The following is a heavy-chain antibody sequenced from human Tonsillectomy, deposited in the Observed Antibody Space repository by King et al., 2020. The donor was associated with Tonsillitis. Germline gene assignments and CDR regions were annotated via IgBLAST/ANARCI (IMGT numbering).Heavy chain of an antibody. CDR2: IYTTGNT. J-gene: IGHJ6*03. D-gene: IGHD4-11*01. CDR3: ARDRVTNPQIWYYYYYMDV. V-gene: IGHV4-61*02. Sequence: VQLQESGPGLVKPSQTLSLTCTVSGGSISNVNHYWSWIRQPAGKGLEWIGRIYTTGNTDYNPSLKSRVTMSLDTSKNQFSLRLSSVTAADTAVYYCARDRVTNPQIWYYYYYMDVWGKGTTVTVSS. CDR1: GGSISNVNHY.